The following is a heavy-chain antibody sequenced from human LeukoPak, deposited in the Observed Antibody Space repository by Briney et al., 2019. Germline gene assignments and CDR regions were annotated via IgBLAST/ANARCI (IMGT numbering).Heavy chain of an antibody. J-gene: IGHJ4*02. Sequence: SGGSLRLPCAASGFTFSSYSMNWVRQAPGKGLEWVSYITSSSGTIYYADSVKGRFTISRDNAKNSLYLQMNSLRAEDTAVYYCARDRTQGYGGNSDYWGQGTLVTVSS. CDR1: GFTFSSYS. CDR2: ITSSSGTI. D-gene: IGHD4-23*01. V-gene: IGHV3-48*01. CDR3: ARDRTQGYGGNSDY.